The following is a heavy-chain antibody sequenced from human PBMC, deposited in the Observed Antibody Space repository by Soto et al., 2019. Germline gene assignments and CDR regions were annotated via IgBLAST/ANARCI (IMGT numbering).Heavy chain of an antibody. Sequence: GGSLRLCCAASGFTFSSYAMRWVRQAPGKGLEWVAAIRYNGGNTYYADSVKGRFTISRDNSKNTLYLQMNSLSAEDTAVYYCAKDRYLSYWVQGTLVTVSS. J-gene: IGHJ4*02. CDR1: GFTFSSYA. V-gene: IGHV3-30*18. D-gene: IGHD3-9*01. CDR2: IRYNGGNT. CDR3: AKDRYLSY.